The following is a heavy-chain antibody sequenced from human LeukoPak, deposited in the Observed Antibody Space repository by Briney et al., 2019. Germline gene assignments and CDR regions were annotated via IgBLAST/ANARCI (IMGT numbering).Heavy chain of an antibody. D-gene: IGHD5-18*01. CDR3: ASSSAMVTHSFDY. CDR1: GGSFSGYS. V-gene: IGHV4-34*01. CDR2: INHSGST. J-gene: IGHJ4*02. Sequence: PSETLSLTCAVYGGSFSGYSWSWIRQPPEKGLEWIGEINHSGSTNYNPSLKSRVTISVDTSKNQFFLRLSSVTAADTAVYYCASSSAMVTHSFDYWGQGTLVTVSS.